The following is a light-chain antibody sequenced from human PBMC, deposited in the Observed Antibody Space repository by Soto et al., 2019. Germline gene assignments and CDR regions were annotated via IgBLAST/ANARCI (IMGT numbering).Light chain of an antibody. CDR1: QSVDSY. Sequence: EIVLTQSPASLSFSPGERATLSCRASQSVDSYLVWYQQKPGQAPRLLIFGASNRAIGIPARFSGSGSGTDFTLTINSLEPEDFAVYYCQQRSSWPITFGQGRRLAIK. V-gene: IGKV3-11*01. CDR2: GAS. CDR3: QQRSSWPIT. J-gene: IGKJ5*01.